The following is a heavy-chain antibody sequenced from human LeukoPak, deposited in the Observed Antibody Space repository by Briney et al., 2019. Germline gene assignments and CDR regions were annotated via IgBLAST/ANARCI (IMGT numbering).Heavy chain of an antibody. J-gene: IGHJ5*02. CDR1: GYTFTGYY. V-gene: IGHV1-18*04. Sequence: EASVKVSCKASGYTFTGYYMHWVRQAPGQGLEWMGWISAYNGNTNYAQKLQGRVTMTTDTSTSTAYMELRSLRSDDTAVYYCARMKLGSYWFDPWGQGTLVTVSS. D-gene: IGHD7-27*01. CDR3: ARMKLGSYWFDP. CDR2: ISAYNGNT.